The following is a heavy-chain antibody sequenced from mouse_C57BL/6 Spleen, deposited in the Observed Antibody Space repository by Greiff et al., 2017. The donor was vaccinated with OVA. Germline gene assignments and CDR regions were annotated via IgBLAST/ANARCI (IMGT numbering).Heavy chain of an antibody. Sequence: QVQLQQPGAELVKPGASVKLSCKASGYTFTSYWMHWVKQRPGQGLEWIGMIHPNSGSTNYNEKFKSKATLTVDKSSSTAYMQLSSLTSEDSAVXYCARLGDKPPYAIDYWGQGTSVTVSS. CDR2: IHPNSGST. CDR3: ARLGDKPPYAIDY. CDR1: GYTFTSYW. J-gene: IGHJ4*01. V-gene: IGHV1-64*01. D-gene: IGHD6-1*01.